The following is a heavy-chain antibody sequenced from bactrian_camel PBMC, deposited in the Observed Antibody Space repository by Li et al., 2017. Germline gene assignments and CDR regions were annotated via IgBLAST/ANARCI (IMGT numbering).Heavy chain of an antibody. J-gene: IGHJ4*01. CDR3: AARSAGYYKQCGLDYEYEW. D-gene: IGHD2*01. V-gene: IGHV3S53*01. CDR2: ITTGGGT. CDR1: GYTYSAYT. Sequence: HVQLVESGGGSVQTGGSLRLSCVVSGYTYSAYTMHWYRQAAGKQREWVATITTGGGTGYTDSVKGRFTISQDNVKQTLYLEMNSLKPADTGAYYCAARSAGYYKQCGLDYEYEWVGQGTQVTV.